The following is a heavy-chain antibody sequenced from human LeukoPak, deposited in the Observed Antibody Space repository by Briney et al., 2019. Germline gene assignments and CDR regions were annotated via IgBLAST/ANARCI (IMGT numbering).Heavy chain of an antibody. CDR1: GFTFSSYA. CDR3: ARVTIHWAYYYYYGMDV. V-gene: IGHV3-30-3*01. Sequence: GGSLRLSCAASGFTFSSYAMHWVRQAPGKGLEWVAVISYDGSNKYYADSVKGRFTISRDNSKNTLYLQMNSLRAEDTAVYYCARVTIHWAYYYYYGMDVWGQGTTVTVSS. D-gene: IGHD3-16*01. J-gene: IGHJ6*02. CDR2: ISYDGSNK.